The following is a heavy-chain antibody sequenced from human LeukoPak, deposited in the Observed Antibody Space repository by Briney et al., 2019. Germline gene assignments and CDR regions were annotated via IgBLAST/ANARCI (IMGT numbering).Heavy chain of an antibody. J-gene: IGHJ3*02. Sequence: ASVKVSCKASGYTFTGYYMHWVRQAPGQGLEWMGWINPNSGGTNYAQKFQGWVTMTRNTSISTAYMELSSLRSEDTAVYYCARGLYSSSPDAFDIWGQGTMVTVSS. D-gene: IGHD6-13*01. CDR2: INPNSGGT. CDR3: ARGLYSSSPDAFDI. V-gene: IGHV1-2*04. CDR1: GYTFTGYY.